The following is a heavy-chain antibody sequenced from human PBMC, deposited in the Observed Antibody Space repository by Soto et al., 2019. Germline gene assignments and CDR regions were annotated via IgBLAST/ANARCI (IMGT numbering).Heavy chain of an antibody. CDR1: GFSFDDYG. J-gene: IGHJ3*02. Sequence: EVQLVESGGGLVQPGRSLRLSCAASGFSFDDYGMHWVRQAPGKGLEWVSGITWNSDNVDYADSVKGRFTISRDNARNSLYLQMNSLRAEDTALYYCLAVDGIRDYWLFDIWGPGTLVTVSS. CDR3: LAVDGIRDYWLFDI. CDR2: ITWNSDNV. D-gene: IGHD6-19*01. V-gene: IGHV3-9*01.